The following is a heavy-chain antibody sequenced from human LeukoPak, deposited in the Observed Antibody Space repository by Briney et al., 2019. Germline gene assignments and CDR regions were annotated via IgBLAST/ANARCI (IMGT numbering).Heavy chain of an antibody. Sequence: GGSLRLSCAASGFTFSSYSMNWVRQAPGKGLEWVSSISSSSSYIYYADSVKGRFTISRDNAKNSLYLQMNSLRAEDTAVYYCARDIGHDSSGFDYWGQGTLVTVSS. V-gene: IGHV3-21*01. CDR3: ARDIGHDSSGFDY. D-gene: IGHD3-22*01. CDR1: GFTFSSYS. J-gene: IGHJ4*02. CDR2: ISSSSSYI.